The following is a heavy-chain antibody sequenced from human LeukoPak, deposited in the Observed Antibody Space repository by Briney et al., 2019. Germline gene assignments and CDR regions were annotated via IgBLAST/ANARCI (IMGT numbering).Heavy chain of an antibody. V-gene: IGHV3-64*01. J-gene: IGHJ4*02. CDR3: ARVGSSGYYYGYFDY. CDR2: ISSNGGST. CDR1: GFTFSSYA. Sequence: PGGSLRLSCAASGFTFSSYAMHWVRQAPGKGLEYVSAISSNGGSTYYANSVKGRFTISRDNSKNTLYLQMGSLRAEDMAVYYCARVGSSGYYYGYFDYWGQGTLVTVSS. D-gene: IGHD3-22*01.